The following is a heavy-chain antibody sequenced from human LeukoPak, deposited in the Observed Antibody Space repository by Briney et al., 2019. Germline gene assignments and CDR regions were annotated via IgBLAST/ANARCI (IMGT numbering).Heavy chain of an antibody. Sequence: GASLQISCKGSGYSFSSKWIGWVRQLPGKGLEWMGIIYPGGSDTRYSPSFQGQVTISADKSISTAYLQWSSLKASDTAMYYCAGLVVRGVIMYYFDYWGQGSLVTVSS. CDR2: IYPGGSDT. V-gene: IGHV5-51*01. J-gene: IGHJ4*02. D-gene: IGHD3-10*02. CDR3: AGLVVRGVIMYYFDY. CDR1: GYSFSSKW.